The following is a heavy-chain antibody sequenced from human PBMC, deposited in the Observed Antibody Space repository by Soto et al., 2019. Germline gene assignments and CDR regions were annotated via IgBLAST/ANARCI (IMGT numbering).Heavy chain of an antibody. J-gene: IGHJ4*02. CDR1: GYTFTSYA. Sequence: ASVKVSCKASGYTFTSYAMHWVRQAPGQRLESMGWINAGNGNTKYSQKFQGRVTITRDTSASTAYMELSSLRSEDTAVYYCARGSTSSPAPIDYWGQGTLVTVSS. D-gene: IGHD6-13*01. CDR3: ARGSTSSPAPIDY. V-gene: IGHV1-3*01. CDR2: INAGNGNT.